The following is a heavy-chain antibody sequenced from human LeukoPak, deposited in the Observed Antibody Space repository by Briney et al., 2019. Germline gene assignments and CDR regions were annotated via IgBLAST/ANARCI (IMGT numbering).Heavy chain of an antibody. CDR2: ISSSSSYI. Sequence: GGSLRLSCAASGFTFSSYSMNWVRQAPGKGLEWVSSISSSSSYIYYADSVKGRFTISRDNAKNSLYLQTNSLRAEDTAVYYCASNRYSSGWYLDYWGQGTLVTVSS. CDR1: GFTFSSYS. D-gene: IGHD6-19*01. J-gene: IGHJ4*02. CDR3: ASNRYSSGWYLDY. V-gene: IGHV3-21*01.